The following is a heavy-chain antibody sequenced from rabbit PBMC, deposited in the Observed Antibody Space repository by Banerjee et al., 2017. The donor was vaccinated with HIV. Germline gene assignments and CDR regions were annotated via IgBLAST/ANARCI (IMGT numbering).Heavy chain of an antibody. V-gene: IGHV1S45*01. CDR2: IDTGSGTT. J-gene: IGHJ4*01. Sequence: QEQLEESGGDLVKPGASLTLTCTASGLSFGNGYAMCWVRQAPGKGLEWIASIDTGSGTTYYASWAKGRFTISKTSSTTVTLQMTSLTAADTATYFCARKPYTASGGYPNLWGQGTLVTVS. CDR1: GLSFGNGYA. D-gene: IGHD1-1*01. CDR3: ARKPYTASGGYPNL.